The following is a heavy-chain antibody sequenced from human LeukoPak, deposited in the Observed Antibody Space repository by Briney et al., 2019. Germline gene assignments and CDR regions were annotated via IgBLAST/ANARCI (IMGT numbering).Heavy chain of an antibody. V-gene: IGHV1-24*01. CDR1: GYTLTELS. CDR3: ASGDYVGYYYYYMDV. Sequence: ASVKVSCKVSGYTLTELSMHWVRQAPGKGLEWMGGFDPEDGETIYAQKFQGRVTMTEDTSTDTAYMELSSLRSEDTAVYYCASGDYVGYYYYYMDVWGKGTTVTVSS. CDR2: FDPEDGET. J-gene: IGHJ6*03. D-gene: IGHD4-17*01.